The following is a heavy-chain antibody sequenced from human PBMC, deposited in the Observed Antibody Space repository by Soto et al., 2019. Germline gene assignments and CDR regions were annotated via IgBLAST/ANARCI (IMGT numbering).Heavy chain of an antibody. V-gene: IGHV3-21*01. J-gene: IGHJ4*02. CDR2: ISSSSSYI. D-gene: IGHD7-27*01. Sequence: EVQLVESGGGLVKPEGSLRLSCAASGFTFSSYSMNWVRQAPGKGLEWVSSISSSSSYIYYADSVKGRFTISRDNAKNSLYLQMNSLRAEDTAVYYCAQASGELDYWGQGTLVTVSS. CDR1: GFTFSSYS. CDR3: AQASGELDY.